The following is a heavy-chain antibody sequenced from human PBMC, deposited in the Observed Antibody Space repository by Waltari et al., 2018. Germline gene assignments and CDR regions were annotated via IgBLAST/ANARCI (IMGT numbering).Heavy chain of an antibody. D-gene: IGHD7-27*01. V-gene: IGHV3-21*02. CDR1: GLSFNTYN. J-gene: IGHJ4*02. CDR3: ATGGWGFFLGY. CDR2: ISNTGAYM. Sequence: EVQLVESGGGLVRPGGSLRLSFSASGLSFNTYNMHWVRQAPGKGLEWVSSISNTGAYMHYADSVKGRFTISRDNAKNSLYLQLSSLRAEDTAMYYCATGGWGFFLGYWGQGTLVTVSS.